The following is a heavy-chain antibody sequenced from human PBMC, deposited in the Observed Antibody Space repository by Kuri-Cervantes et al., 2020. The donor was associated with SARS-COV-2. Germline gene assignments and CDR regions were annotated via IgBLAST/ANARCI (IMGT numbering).Heavy chain of an antibody. J-gene: IGHJ1*01. CDR2: INPNSGGT. CDR3: ARDRLPITIFGVVINFQH. Sequence: ASVKVSCKASGYTFTGYYMHWVRQAPGQGLEWMGWINPNSGGTNYAQKFQGRVTTTRDTSISTAYMELSRLRSDDTAVYYCARDRLPITIFGVVINFQHWGQGTLVTVSS. V-gene: IGHV1-2*02. CDR1: GYTFTGYY. D-gene: IGHD3-3*01.